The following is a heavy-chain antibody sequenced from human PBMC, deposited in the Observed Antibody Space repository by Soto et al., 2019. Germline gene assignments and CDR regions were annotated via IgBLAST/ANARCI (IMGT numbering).Heavy chain of an antibody. Sequence: GGSLRLSCAASGFTFSNSGMHWVRQAPGKGLEWVAFIQYDGSSKYFGDSVKGRFTISRDNSENTVYLQVNSLRADDTAVYYCAREGSTRQIHAFDIWGQGTMVTVSS. V-gene: IGHV3-30*02. D-gene: IGHD2-2*01. CDR2: IQYDGSSK. CDR3: AREGSTRQIHAFDI. J-gene: IGHJ3*02. CDR1: GFTFSNSG.